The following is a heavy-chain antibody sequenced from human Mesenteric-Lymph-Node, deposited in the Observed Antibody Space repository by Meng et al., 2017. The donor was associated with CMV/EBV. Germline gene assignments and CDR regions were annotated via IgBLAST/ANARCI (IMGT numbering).Heavy chain of an antibody. D-gene: IGHD1-14*01. Sequence: GGSLRLSCAASGFTLSRYDIHWVRQVAGKGLEWVSGIGSAGDTYYADSVKGRFTISREKAKNSLYLQMNSLRAGDTAVYFCTRKEPVKGSDVWGQGTTVTVSS. CDR2: IGSAGDT. CDR1: GFTLSRYD. CDR3: TRKEPVKGSDV. V-gene: IGHV3-13*01. J-gene: IGHJ6*02.